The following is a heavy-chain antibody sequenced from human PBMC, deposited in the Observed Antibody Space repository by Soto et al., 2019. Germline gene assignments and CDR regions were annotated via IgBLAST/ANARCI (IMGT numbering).Heavy chain of an antibody. CDR2: IRSKAYGGTT. V-gene: IGHV3-49*04. J-gene: IGHJ4*02. CDR1: GFTFGDYA. Sequence: AGGSLRLSCTASGFTFGDYAMSWVRQAPGKGLEWVGFIRSKAYGGTTEYAASVKGRFTISRDDSKSIAYLQMNSLKTEDTAVYYCTRVAAATPYFDYWGQGTLVTVSS. CDR3: TRVAAATPYFDY. D-gene: IGHD2-2*01.